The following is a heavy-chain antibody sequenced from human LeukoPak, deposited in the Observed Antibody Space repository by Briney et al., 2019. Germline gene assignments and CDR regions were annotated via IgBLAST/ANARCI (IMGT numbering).Heavy chain of an antibody. CDR3: ARVLMVLGVLAFDP. CDR2: TYYRSKWYN. J-gene: IGHJ5*02. D-gene: IGHD3-10*01. CDR1: GDSVSSNSAA. V-gene: IGHV6-1*01. Sequence: SQTLSHTCAISGDSVSSNSAAWNWIRQSPSRGLEWLGRTYYRSKWYNDYAVSVKSRITINPDTSKNQFSLRLNSVTPEDTAVYYCARVLMVLGVLAFDPWGQGTLVTVSS.